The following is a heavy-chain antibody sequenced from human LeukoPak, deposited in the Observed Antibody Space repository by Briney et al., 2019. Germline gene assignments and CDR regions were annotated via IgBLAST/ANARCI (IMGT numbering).Heavy chain of an antibody. CDR1: GGSFSGYY. CDR2: INHSGST. Sequence: SETLSLTCAVYGGSFSGYYWSWIRQPPGKGLEWIGEINHSGSTNYNPSLKSRVTISVDTSKNQFTLKLSSVTAADTAVYYCAREVAVAENNWFDPWGQGTLVTVSS. J-gene: IGHJ5*02. CDR3: AREVAVAENNWFDP. D-gene: IGHD6-19*01. V-gene: IGHV4-34*01.